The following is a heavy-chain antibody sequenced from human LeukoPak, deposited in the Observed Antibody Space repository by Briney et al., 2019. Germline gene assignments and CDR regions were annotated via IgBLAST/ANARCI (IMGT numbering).Heavy chain of an antibody. Sequence: SETLSLTCAVYGGSFSGYYWRWIRQSPGKGLEWIGEINDSGSTNYDPPLKSRVTISVDTSKNQISLKLTSVTAADTAVYYCARVAGDPIYYYYYMDVWGKGTTVTVSS. CDR1: GGSFSGYY. D-gene: IGHD7-27*01. CDR2: INDSGST. CDR3: ARVAGDPIYYYYYMDV. J-gene: IGHJ6*03. V-gene: IGHV4-34*01.